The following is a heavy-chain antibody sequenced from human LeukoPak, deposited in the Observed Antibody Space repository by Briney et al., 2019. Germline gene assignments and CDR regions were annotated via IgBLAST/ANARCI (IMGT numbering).Heavy chain of an antibody. CDR1: GRPISSYY. CDR3: ATTRGYGYGYGMDV. V-gene: IGHV4-59*08. D-gene: IGHD5-18*01. Sequence: SQTLSLTCTVSGRPISSYYWSWIRHPPGKGLEWIGYLYYSGSTNSNPSLKSRVSISVDTSKTQCSLKLSSVTAADTAVYYCATTRGYGYGYGMDVWGKGTTVTVSS. J-gene: IGHJ6*03. CDR2: LYYSGST.